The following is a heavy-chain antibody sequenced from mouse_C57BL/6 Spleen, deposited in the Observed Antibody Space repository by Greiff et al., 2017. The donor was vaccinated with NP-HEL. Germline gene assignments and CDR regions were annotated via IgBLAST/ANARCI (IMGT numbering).Heavy chain of an antibody. CDR2: IDPSDSYT. V-gene: IGHV1-69*01. J-gene: IGHJ3*01. Sequence: QVQLQQSGAELVMPGASVKLSCKASGYTFTSYWMHWVKQRPGQGLEWIGEIDPSDSYTNYNQKFKGKSTLTVDKSSSTAYMQLSSLTSEDSAVYYCATLYDTWFAYWGQGTLVTVSA. D-gene: IGHD2-3*01. CDR3: ATLYDTWFAY. CDR1: GYTFTSYW.